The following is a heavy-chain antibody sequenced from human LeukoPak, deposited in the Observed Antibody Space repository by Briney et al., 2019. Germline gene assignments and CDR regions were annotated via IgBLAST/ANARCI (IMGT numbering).Heavy chain of an antibody. CDR3: VRDPSEAADFFFDS. D-gene: IGHD2-21*02. J-gene: IGHJ4*02. CDR1: RYFISDGAF. Sequence: SETLSLTCTVSRYFISDGAFWGWIRQPPGKGLEWVANVNHRGITFYNPSLESRVAISVDTSKNQFFLRVTSVTAADTAIYYCVRDPSEAADFFFDSWGQGTLVTVSS. CDR2: VNHRGIT. V-gene: IGHV4-38-2*02.